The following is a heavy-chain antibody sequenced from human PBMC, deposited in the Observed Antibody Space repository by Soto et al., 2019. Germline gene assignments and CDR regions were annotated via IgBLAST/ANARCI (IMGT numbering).Heavy chain of an antibody. J-gene: IGHJ4*02. D-gene: IGHD1-20*01. CDR1: GFNVGAFA. CDR2: ISVSDAFI. V-gene: IGHV3-23*01. CDR3: TRETVAGITGLDY. Sequence: EVQLLESGGDLVQPGGSLRLSCAASGFNVGAFAVNWVRQAPGKGLEWVSGISVSDAFIYYADSVRGRFSISGDASENILYLQMNSLRVDDTALYYCTRETVAGITGLDYWGPGTLVTVSS.